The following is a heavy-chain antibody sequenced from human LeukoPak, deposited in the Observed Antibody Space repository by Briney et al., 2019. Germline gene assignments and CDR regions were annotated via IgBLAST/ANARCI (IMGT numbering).Heavy chain of an antibody. Sequence: ASVKVSCKASGYTFTGYYMHWVRQAPGQGLEWMGWINPNSGGTNYAQKFQGRVTVTRDTSISTAYMELSRLRSDDTAVYYCARVVVAAKGFDPWGQGTLVTVSS. CDR2: INPNSGGT. V-gene: IGHV1-2*02. CDR1: GYTFTGYY. J-gene: IGHJ5*02. CDR3: ARVVVAAKGFDP. D-gene: IGHD2-15*01.